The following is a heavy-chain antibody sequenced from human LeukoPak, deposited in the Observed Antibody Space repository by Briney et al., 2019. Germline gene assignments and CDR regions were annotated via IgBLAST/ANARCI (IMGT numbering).Heavy chain of an antibody. CDR1: GFTFSTYA. Sequence: GSLRLSCAASGFTFSTYAMNWVRQAPGKGLEWVSGISGSGGSTWYADSVKGRFAISRDNSKNTLYLQMNRLRAEDTATYYCAKYRTGPPYGLDVWGQGTTVTVSS. J-gene: IGHJ6*02. CDR3: AKYRTGPPYGLDV. D-gene: IGHD1-26*01. CDR2: ISGSGGST. V-gene: IGHV3-23*01.